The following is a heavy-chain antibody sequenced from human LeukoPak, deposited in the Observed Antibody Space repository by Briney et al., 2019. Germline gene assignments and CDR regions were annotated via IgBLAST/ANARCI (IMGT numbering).Heavy chain of an antibody. V-gene: IGHV4-30-4*01. CDR3: ARVDTAMVPPDY. CDR2: IYYSGST. CDR1: GGSISSGDYY. J-gene: IGHJ4*02. Sequence: SETLSLTCTVSGGSISSGDYYWSWVRQPPGEGLEWIGYIYYSGSTYYNPSLKSRVTISVDTSKNQFSLKLSSVTAADTAVYYCARVDTAMVPPDYWGQGTLVTVSS. D-gene: IGHD5-18*01.